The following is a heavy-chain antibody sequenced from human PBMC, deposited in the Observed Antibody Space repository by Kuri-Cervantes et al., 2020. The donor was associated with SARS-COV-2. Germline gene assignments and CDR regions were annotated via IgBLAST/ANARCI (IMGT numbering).Heavy chain of an antibody. CDR3: ARGYYYYYYMNV. J-gene: IGHJ6*03. CDR1: GGSISSYY. Sequence: SETLSLSCTVSGGSISSYYWSWIRQPAGKGLEWIGRIYTSGSTNYNPSLQSRVTMSVDTSKNQFSLKLSSVTAADTAMYYCARGYYYYYYMNVWGKGTTVTVSS. V-gene: IGHV4-4*07. CDR2: IYTSGST.